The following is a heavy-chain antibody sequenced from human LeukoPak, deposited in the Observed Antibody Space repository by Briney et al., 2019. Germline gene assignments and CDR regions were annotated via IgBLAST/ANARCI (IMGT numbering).Heavy chain of an antibody. CDR2: INHDGSEK. CDR1: GFTFSDYW. V-gene: IGHV3-7*01. Sequence: GGSLRLSCAASGFTFSDYWMNWVRQAPGKGLEWVANINHDGSEKYYVDSVKGRFTISRDNAKNSLYLQMNSLRAEDTAVYYCASGGGGVFFNWGQGTLVTVSS. J-gene: IGHJ4*02. D-gene: IGHD4-23*01. CDR3: ASGGGGVFFN.